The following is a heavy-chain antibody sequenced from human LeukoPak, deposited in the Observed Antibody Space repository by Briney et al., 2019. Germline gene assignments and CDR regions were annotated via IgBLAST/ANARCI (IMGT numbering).Heavy chain of an antibody. Sequence: GGSLRLSCAASGFTFSSYSMNWVRQAPGKGLEWVSSISSSSSYIYCADSVKGRFTISRDNAKNSLYLQVNSLRAEDTAVYYCARDGVATIDIGAFDIWGQGTMVTVSS. D-gene: IGHD5-12*01. V-gene: IGHV3-21*01. CDR1: GFTFSSYS. CDR2: ISSSSSYI. CDR3: ARDGVATIDIGAFDI. J-gene: IGHJ3*02.